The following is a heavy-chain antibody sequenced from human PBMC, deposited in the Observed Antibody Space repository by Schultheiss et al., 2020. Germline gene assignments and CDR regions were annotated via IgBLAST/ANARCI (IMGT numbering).Heavy chain of an antibody. D-gene: IGHD4-17*01. V-gene: IGHV7-81*01. CDR1: GYSFTTYG. Sequence: ASVKVSCKASGYSFTTYGMNWVPQAPGQGLEWMGWFNTYTGNPTYAQGFTGRFVFSLDTSVSTAYLQICSLKAEDTAVYYCARGDLSDYAQYYYGMDVWGQGTTVTVAS. CDR3: ARGDLSDYAQYYYGMDV. CDR2: FNTYTGNP. J-gene: IGHJ6*02.